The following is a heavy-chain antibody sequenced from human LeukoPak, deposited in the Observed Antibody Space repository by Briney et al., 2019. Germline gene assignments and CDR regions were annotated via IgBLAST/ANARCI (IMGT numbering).Heavy chain of an antibody. D-gene: IGHD1-26*01. CDR1: GYSISSGYY. Sequence: PSETLSLTCAVSGYSISSGYYWGWIRQPPGKGLEWIGSIYHSGSTYYNPSLKSLVTISVDTSKNQFSLKLSSVTAADTAVYYCARCGSDSAFDAFDIWGQGTMVTVSS. CDR2: IYHSGST. J-gene: IGHJ3*02. CDR3: ARCGSDSAFDAFDI. V-gene: IGHV4-38-2*01.